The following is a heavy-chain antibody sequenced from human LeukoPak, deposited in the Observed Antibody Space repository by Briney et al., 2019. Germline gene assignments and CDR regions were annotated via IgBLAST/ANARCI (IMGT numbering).Heavy chain of an antibody. J-gene: IGHJ5*02. CDR1: GYTFTSYA. D-gene: IGHD2-2*01. CDR2: INAGNGNT. CDR3: ARGRYCSSTSCYNWFDP. V-gene: IGHV1-3*01. Sequence: ASVKVSCKASGYTFTSYAMHWVRQAPGQRLEWMGWINAGNGNTKYSPKFQGRVTITRDTSASTAYMELSSLRSEDTAVYYCARGRYCSSTSCYNWFDPWGQGTLVTVSS.